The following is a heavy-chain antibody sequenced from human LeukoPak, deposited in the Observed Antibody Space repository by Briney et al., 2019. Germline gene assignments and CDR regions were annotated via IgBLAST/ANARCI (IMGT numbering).Heavy chain of an antibody. CDR3: ARRGWFFGGYCSGGSRYPFDY. D-gene: IGHD2-15*01. CDR1: GFTFSSYS. J-gene: IGHJ4*02. Sequence: PGGSLRLSCAASGFTFSSYSMNWVRQAPGKGLEWVSSISSGSSYIYYADSVKGRFTISRDNAKNSLYLQMNSLRAEDTAVYYCARRGWFFGGYCSGGSRYPFDYWGQGTLVTVSS. V-gene: IGHV3-21*01. CDR2: ISSGSSYI.